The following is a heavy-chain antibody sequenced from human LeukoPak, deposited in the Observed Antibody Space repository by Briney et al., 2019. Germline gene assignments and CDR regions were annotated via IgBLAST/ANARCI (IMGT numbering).Heavy chain of an antibody. CDR1: GFTFSSYA. CDR2: ISYDGSNK. J-gene: IGHJ4*02. CDR3: ARDFLPMSSSLYEYY. V-gene: IGHV3-30*04. Sequence: GRSLRLSCAASGFTFSSYATHWVRQAPGKGLEWVAVISYDGSNKYYADSVKGRFTISRDNSKNTLYLQMNSLRAEDTAVYYCARDFLPMSSSLYEYYWGQGTLATVSS. D-gene: IGHD6-13*01.